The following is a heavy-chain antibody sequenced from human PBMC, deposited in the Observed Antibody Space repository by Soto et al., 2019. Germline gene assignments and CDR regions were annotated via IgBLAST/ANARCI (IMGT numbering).Heavy chain of an antibody. J-gene: IGHJ6*02. D-gene: IGHD3-10*01. V-gene: IGHV4-34*01. CDR2: INHSGST. CDR3: ARKFVGRFGELLYKSYYYYYGMDV. CDR1: GGSFSGYY. Sequence: SETLSLTCGVYGGSFSGYYCSWIRQPPGKGLEWIGEINHSGSTNYNPSLKSRVTISVDTSKNQFSLKLSSVTAADTAVYYCARKFVGRFGELLYKSYYYYYGMDVWGQGTTVTVSS.